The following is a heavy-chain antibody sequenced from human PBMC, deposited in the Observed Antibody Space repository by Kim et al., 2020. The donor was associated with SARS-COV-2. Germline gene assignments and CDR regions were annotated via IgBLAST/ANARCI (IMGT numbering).Heavy chain of an antibody. Sequence: GGSLRLSCAASGFTFSSYSMNWVRQAPGKGLEWVSSISSSSSYIYYADSVKGRFTISRDNAKNSLYLQMNSLRAEDTAVYYCARDQLERRLGSDYWGQGTLVTVSS. CDR2: ISSSSSYI. V-gene: IGHV3-21*01. CDR1: GFTFSSYS. CDR3: ARDQLERRLGSDY. J-gene: IGHJ4*02. D-gene: IGHD1-1*01.